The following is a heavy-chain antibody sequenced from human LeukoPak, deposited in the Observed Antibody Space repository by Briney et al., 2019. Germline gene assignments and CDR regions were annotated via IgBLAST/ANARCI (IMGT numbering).Heavy chain of an antibody. J-gene: IGHJ5*02. V-gene: IGHV1-2*06. CDR2: INPNSGGT. D-gene: IGHD1-1*01. Sequence: ASMKVSCKASGYTFTGYYMHWVRQAPGQGLEWMGRINPNSGGTNYAQKFQGRVTMTRDTSISTAYMELSRLRSDDTAVYYCARASTGSANWFDPWGQGTLVTVSS. CDR1: GYTFTGYY. CDR3: ARASTGSANWFDP.